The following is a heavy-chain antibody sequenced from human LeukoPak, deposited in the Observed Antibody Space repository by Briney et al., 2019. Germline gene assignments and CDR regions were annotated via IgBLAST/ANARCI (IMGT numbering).Heavy chain of an antibody. J-gene: IGHJ3*02. CDR2: IYPGDSDT. Sequence: KRGESLKISCKGSGYSFTSYWIGWVRQMPGKGLEWMGIIYPGDSDTRYSPSFQGQVTISADKSISTAYLQWSSLKASDTAMHYCARRVILTGYRTQIHAFDIWGQGTMVTVSS. CDR3: ARRVILTGYRTQIHAFDI. CDR1: GYSFTSYW. D-gene: IGHD3-9*01. V-gene: IGHV5-51*01.